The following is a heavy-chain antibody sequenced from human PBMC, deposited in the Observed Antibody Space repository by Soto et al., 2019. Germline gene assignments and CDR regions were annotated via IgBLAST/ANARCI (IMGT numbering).Heavy chain of an antibody. CDR2: ISPAGTNQ. CDR3: ARDKRSYGDTYYYGLDV. CDR1: GFIFSDYA. J-gene: IGHJ6*02. V-gene: IGHV3-30-3*01. Sequence: GGSLRLSCVASGFIFSDYAMHWARQAPGKGLEWVALISPAGTNQYYADSAKGRFTISRDNSKNTVFLQMKSLRAGDTAVYYCARDKRSYGDTYYYGLDVWGRGTWVTVSS. D-gene: IGHD4-17*01.